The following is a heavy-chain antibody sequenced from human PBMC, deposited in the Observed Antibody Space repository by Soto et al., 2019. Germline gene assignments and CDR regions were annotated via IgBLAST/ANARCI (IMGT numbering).Heavy chain of an antibody. CDR1: GFTFSRYA. CDR3: ASWPGSGYSTIWYYFQH. D-gene: IGHD6-13*01. CDR2: ISGSGGST. Sequence: GGSLRLCCAASGFTFSRYAMSWVRQAPGKGLEWVSAISGSGGSTYYADSVKGRFTISRDNSKNTLYLQMSSLRAEDTAVYFCASWPGSGYSTIWYYFQHWGQGALVTVSA. V-gene: IGHV3-23*01. J-gene: IGHJ1*01.